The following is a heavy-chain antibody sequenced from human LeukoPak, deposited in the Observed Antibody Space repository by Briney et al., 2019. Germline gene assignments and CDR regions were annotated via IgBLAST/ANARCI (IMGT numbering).Heavy chain of an antibody. CDR3: AGESYFSDSSSYREYWYFDL. Sequence: SETLSLTCTVSGGSISSYYWSWIRQPAGKGLEWIGRIYTDGSTSYNPSLKSRVTISVDTSKNQFSLNLSSVTAADTAVYYCAGESYFSDSSSYREYWYFDLWGRGTLVTVSS. D-gene: IGHD3-22*01. J-gene: IGHJ2*01. V-gene: IGHV4-4*07. CDR1: GGSISSYY. CDR2: IYTDGST.